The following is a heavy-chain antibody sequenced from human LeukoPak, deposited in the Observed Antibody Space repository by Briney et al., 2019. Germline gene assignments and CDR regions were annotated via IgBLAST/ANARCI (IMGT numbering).Heavy chain of an antibody. D-gene: IGHD2-15*01. V-gene: IGHV4-34*01. CDR1: GGSFRGYY. CDR3: ARDPPGGIGEYFQH. J-gene: IGHJ1*01. CDR2: INHSGST. Sequence: PSETLSLTCAVYGGSFRGYYWSWIRQPPGKGLEWIGGINHSGSTNYNPSLKSRVTISVDTSKNQFSLKLSSVTAADTAVYYCARDPPGGIGEYFQHWGQGTLVTVSS.